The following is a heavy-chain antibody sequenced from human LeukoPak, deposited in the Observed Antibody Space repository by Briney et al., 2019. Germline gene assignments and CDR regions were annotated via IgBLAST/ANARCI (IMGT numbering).Heavy chain of an antibody. CDR1: GGSISAYY. CDR3: ARHYYDTSGYYYFDY. J-gene: IGHJ4*02. D-gene: IGHD3-22*01. Sequence: SETLSLTCTVSGGSISAYYWSWIRQPPGKGLEYIGYIYYSGSTDYNPSLKSRITISVDTSKNQFSPKLSSVTAADTAVYYCARHYYDTSGYYYFDYWGQGTLVTVSS. CDR2: IYYSGST. V-gene: IGHV4-59*08.